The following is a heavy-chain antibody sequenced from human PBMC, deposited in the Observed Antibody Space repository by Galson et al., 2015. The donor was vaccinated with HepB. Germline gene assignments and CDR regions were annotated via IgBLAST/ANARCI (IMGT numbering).Heavy chain of an antibody. V-gene: IGHV2-70*01. Sequence: PALVKPTQTLTLTCSFSGFSLSSSGMSVGWIRQPPGKALEWLALLDWDDDKYYSTSLKTRLTISKGTSKNQVVLTVTNMDPVDTATYYCARAYDFWSRSLWAYFDYWGQGALVTVSS. D-gene: IGHD3-3*01. CDR3: ARAYDFWSRSLWAYFDY. CDR1: GFSLSSSGMS. J-gene: IGHJ4*02. CDR2: LDWDDDK.